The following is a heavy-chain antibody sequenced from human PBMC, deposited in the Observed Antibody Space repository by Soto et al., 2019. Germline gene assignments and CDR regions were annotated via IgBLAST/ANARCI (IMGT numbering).Heavy chain of an antibody. Sequence: QLQLQESGPGLVKPSETLSLTCTVSGGSISSSSYYWGWIRQPPGKGLEWIGSIYYSGSTYYNPSLKSRVTISVDASKNQFSLKLSSVTAAATAVYYCSRRGGRLPFDYWGQGTLVTVSS. D-gene: IGHD2-21*02. J-gene: IGHJ4*02. CDR1: GGSISSSSYY. CDR3: SRRGGRLPFDY. V-gene: IGHV4-39*01. CDR2: IYYSGST.